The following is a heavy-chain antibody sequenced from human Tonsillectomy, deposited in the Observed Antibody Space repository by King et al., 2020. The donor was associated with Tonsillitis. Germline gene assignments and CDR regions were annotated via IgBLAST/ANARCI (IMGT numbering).Heavy chain of an antibody. Sequence: VQLVESGGGLVQPGGSLRLSCAASGFTFSRYAMTWVRQAPGKGLEWVSAISGSGGSTYYADSVKGRFTISRDNSKNTLYLQMNSLRAEDTAVYYCATDPSGSYYYYYYMDVWGRGTTVTVSS. V-gene: IGHV3-23*04. CDR2: ISGSGGST. J-gene: IGHJ6*03. CDR3: ATDPSGSYYYYYYMDV. D-gene: IGHD1-26*01. CDR1: GFTFSRYA.